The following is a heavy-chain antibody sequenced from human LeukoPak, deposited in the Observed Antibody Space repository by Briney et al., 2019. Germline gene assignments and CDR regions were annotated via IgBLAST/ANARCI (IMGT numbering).Heavy chain of an antibody. CDR1: GGSISTSAYY. CDR3: ARVWQSNPDY. J-gene: IGHJ4*02. CDR2: IFYSGNT. Sequence: PSETLSLTCIVSGGSISTSAYYWGWIRQPPGEGLQWIGSIFYSGNTYYNSSLKSRVTISVDTSTSQFSLRLSSVTAADTAVYYCARVWQSNPDYWGQGTLVTVSS. V-gene: IGHV4-39*01. D-gene: IGHD6-19*01.